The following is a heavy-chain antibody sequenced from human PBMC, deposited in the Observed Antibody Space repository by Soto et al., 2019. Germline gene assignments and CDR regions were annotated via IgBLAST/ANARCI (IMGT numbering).Heavy chain of an antibody. D-gene: IGHD4-17*01. CDR3: ARLFTVTTDYYFGMDV. Sequence: PSETLSLTCTVSGGSISGSYWSWVRQPAGKGLEWIGRIYSSGSSNYNPSLNSRLTMSLDTSKNQFSLKLRSVTAADTAIHYCARLFTVTTDYYFGMDVWGQGTTVTVSS. V-gene: IGHV4-4*07. CDR1: GGSISGSY. J-gene: IGHJ6*02. CDR2: IYSSGSS.